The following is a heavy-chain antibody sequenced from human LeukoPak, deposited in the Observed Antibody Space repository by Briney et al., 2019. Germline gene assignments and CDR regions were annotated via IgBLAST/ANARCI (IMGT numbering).Heavy chain of an antibody. Sequence: SCKASGYTFTGYYMHWVRQAPGKGLEWVSLISGDGGSTYYADSVKGRFTISRDNSKNSLYLQMNSLRTEDTALYYCAKDIRYNDNWFDPWGQGTLVTVSS. D-gene: IGHD1-14*01. CDR2: ISGDGGST. CDR3: AKDIRYNDNWFDP. CDR1: GYTFTGYY. V-gene: IGHV3-43*02. J-gene: IGHJ5*02.